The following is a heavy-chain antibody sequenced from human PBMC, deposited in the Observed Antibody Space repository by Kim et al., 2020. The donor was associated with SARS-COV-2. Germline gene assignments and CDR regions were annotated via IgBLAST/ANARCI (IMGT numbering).Heavy chain of an antibody. D-gene: IGHD3-10*01. Sequence: SVKVSCKASGGTFSSYAISWVRQAPGQGLEWMGGIIPIFGTANYAQKFQGRVTITADESTSTAYMELSSLRSEDTAVYYCARVGVELLYNWFDPWGQGTLVTVSS. J-gene: IGHJ5*02. CDR2: IIPIFGTA. V-gene: IGHV1-69*13. CDR1: GGTFSSYA. CDR3: ARVGVELLYNWFDP.